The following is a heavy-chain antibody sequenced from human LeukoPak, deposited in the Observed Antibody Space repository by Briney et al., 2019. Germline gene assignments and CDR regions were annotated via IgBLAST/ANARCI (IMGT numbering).Heavy chain of an antibody. J-gene: IGHJ5*02. D-gene: IGHD3-10*01. Sequence: PGGSLRLSCTASGFNFGDYWMSWVRQGPGKGLEWVANINQDGSEKSYVESGKGRFTISRDTAKNSLYLQMNSLRVEDTAVYYCARYYYGTGSYSRARFDPWGQGTQVTVSS. CDR2: INQDGSEK. CDR3: ARYYYGTGSYSRARFDP. CDR1: GFNFGDYW. V-gene: IGHV3-7*04.